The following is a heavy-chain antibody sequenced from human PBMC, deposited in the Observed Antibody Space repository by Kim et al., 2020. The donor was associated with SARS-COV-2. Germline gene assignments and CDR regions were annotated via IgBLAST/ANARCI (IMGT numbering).Heavy chain of an antibody. D-gene: IGHD3-10*01. CDR1: GYSFTSYW. Sequence: GESLKISCKGSGYSFTSYWIGWVRQMPGKGLEWMGIIYPGDSDTRYSPSFQGQVTISADKSISTAYLQWSSLKASDTAMYYCARFYNYYGSGERYWYFDLWGRGTLVTVSS. V-gene: IGHV5-51*01. CDR2: IYPGDSDT. J-gene: IGHJ2*01. CDR3: ARFYNYYGSGERYWYFDL.